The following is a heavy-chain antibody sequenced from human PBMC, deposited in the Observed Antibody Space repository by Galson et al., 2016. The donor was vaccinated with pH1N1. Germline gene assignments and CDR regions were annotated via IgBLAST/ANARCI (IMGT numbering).Heavy chain of an antibody. D-gene: IGHD6-19*01. V-gene: IGHV3-7*01. CDR3: VRAIALAHSS. CDR2: INQDGSQK. J-gene: IGHJ5*02. Sequence: SLRLSCAASGFTLSNYWMSWVRQAPGKGLEWVANINQDGSQKYFMDSVKGRFAISRDNTKNSLSLQMNSLRAEDTAVYYCVRAIALAHSSWGQGTLVTVSS. CDR1: GFTLSNYW.